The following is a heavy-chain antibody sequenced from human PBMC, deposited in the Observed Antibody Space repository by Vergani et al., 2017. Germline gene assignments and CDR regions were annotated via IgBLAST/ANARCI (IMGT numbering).Heavy chain of an antibody. CDR2: IWYDGSNK. J-gene: IGHJ2*01. D-gene: IGHD6-19*01. Sequence: QVQLVESGGGVVQPGRSLRLSCAASGFIFSSYGMHWVRQAPGKGLEWVAVIWYDGSNKYYADSVKGRFTISRDNSKNTLYLQMNSLRAEDTAVYYCARSFIAVADPTGWYFDLWGRGTLVTVSS. CDR1: GFIFSSYG. CDR3: ARSFIAVADPTGWYFDL. V-gene: IGHV3-33*01.